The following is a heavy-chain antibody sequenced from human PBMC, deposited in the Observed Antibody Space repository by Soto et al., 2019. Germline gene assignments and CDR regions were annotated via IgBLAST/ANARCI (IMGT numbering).Heavy chain of an antibody. D-gene: IGHD2-2*01. Sequence: QVQLQESGPGLVKPSQTLSLTCTVSGGSISSGGYYWSWIRQRPGKGLEWIGYIYYSGSTYYNPSLKSRVTISVDTSKNQFSLKLSSVTAADTAVYYCAHGIVVVPAGDWYFDLWGRGTLVTVSS. CDR1: GGSISSGGYY. CDR3: AHGIVVVPAGDWYFDL. J-gene: IGHJ2*01. CDR2: IYYSGST. V-gene: IGHV4-31*03.